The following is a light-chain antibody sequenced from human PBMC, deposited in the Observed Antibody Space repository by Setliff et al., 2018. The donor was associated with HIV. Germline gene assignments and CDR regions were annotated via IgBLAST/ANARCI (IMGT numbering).Light chain of an antibody. CDR3: SSYTISTSLGV. V-gene: IGLV2-14*01. CDR2: EVK. J-gene: IGLJ1*01. Sequence: QSVLAQPASVSGSPGQSITISCTGTSSDVGGYNYVSWYQQHPGKAPKLIIYEVKNRPSGVSNRFSGSKSGNTASLTISGLQAEDEADYYCSSYTISTSLGVFGTGTKVTV. CDR1: SSDVGGYNY.